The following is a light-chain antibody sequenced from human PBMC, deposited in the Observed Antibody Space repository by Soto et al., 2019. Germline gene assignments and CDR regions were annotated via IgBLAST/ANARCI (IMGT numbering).Light chain of an antibody. CDR2: RNN. CDR3: AAWDDSLSGGV. Sequence: QSVLTQPPSASGTPGQRVTISCSGSSSNIGSNYVYWYQQLPGTAPKLLIYRNNQRPSGVPDRFSGSKSGTSASLAISGLLSEDEADDYCAAWDDSLSGGVFGGGTKLTVL. CDR1: SSNIGSNY. V-gene: IGLV1-47*01. J-gene: IGLJ3*02.